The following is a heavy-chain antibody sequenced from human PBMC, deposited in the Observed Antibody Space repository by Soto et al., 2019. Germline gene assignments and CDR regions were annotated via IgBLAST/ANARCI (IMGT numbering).Heavy chain of an antibody. J-gene: IGHJ5*02. D-gene: IGHD1-7*01. CDR3: ARAPVYNWNYLRFDP. CDR2: IYNSGST. CDR1: GGSISSYY. V-gene: IGHV4-59*01. Sequence: NPSETLSLTCTVSGGSISSYYWSWIRQPPGRGLEWIGYIYNSGSTNYNPSLKSRVTISVDTSKNQFSLKLSSVTAADTAVYYCARAPVYNWNYLRFDPWGQGTLVTVSS.